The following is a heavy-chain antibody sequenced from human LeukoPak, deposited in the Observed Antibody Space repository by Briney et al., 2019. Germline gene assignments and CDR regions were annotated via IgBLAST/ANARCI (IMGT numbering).Heavy chain of an antibody. CDR3: ARQGSSWYYYYYGMDV. V-gene: IGHV4-59*08. CDR2: IYYSGST. D-gene: IGHD6-13*01. CDR1: GGSISSYY. J-gene: IGHJ6*02. Sequence: PSGTLSLTCTVSGGSISSYYWSWIRPPPGKGLEWIGYIYYSGSTNYNPSLKSRVTISVDTSKNQFSLKLSSVTAADTAVYYCARQGSSWYYYYYGMDVWGQGTTVTVSS.